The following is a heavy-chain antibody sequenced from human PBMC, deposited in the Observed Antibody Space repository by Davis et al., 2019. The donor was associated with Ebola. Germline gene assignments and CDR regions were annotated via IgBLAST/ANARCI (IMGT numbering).Heavy chain of an antibody. V-gene: IGHV3-23*01. CDR1: GFTFSSYA. J-gene: IGHJ4*02. D-gene: IGHD3-10*01. CDR3: ARYYYGMRFDY. CDR2: ISGSGGST. Sequence: GGSLRLSCAASGFTFSSYAMSWVRQAPGKGLEWVSAISGSGGSTYYADSVKGRFTISRDNAKNSLYPQMNSLRDEDTAVYYCARYYYGMRFDYWGQGTLVTVSS.